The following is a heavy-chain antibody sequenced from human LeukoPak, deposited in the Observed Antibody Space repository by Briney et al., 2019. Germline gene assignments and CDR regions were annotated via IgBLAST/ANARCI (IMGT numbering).Heavy chain of an antibody. CDR1: GFTFGDYA. D-gene: IGHD2-15*01. Sequence: GGSLRLSCTASGFTFGDYAMSWVRQAPGKGLEWVGFIRSKAYGGTREYAASVKGRFTISRDDSKSIAYLQMNSLKTEDTAVYYCTRDPGRYCSGGSCYSRYYDYGMDVWGQGTTVTVSS. V-gene: IGHV3-49*04. CDR3: TRDPGRYCSGGSCYSRYYDYGMDV. J-gene: IGHJ6*02. CDR2: IRSKAYGGTR.